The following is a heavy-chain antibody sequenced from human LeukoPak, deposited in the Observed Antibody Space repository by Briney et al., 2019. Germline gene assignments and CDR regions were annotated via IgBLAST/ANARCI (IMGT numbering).Heavy chain of an antibody. CDR3: ASHYDFEDYYYYGMDV. Sequence: GGSLRLSCAASGFTFSSYGMHWVRQAPGKGLEWVAVISYDGSNKYYADSVKGRFTISRDNAKNTLYLQMNSLRAEDTAVYYCASHYDFEDYYYYGMDVWGQGTTVTVSS. J-gene: IGHJ6*02. V-gene: IGHV3-30*03. CDR2: ISYDGSNK. CDR1: GFTFSSYG. D-gene: IGHD3-3*01.